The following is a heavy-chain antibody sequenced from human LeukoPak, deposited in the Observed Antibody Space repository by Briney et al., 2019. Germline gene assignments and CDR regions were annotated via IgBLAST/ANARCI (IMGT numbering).Heavy chain of an antibody. Sequence: GGSLRLSCAASGFTFSSYAMSWVRQAPGKGLEWVSAISGSGGSTYYADSVKGRFTISRDNSKNTLCLQMSSLRVEDTAVYYCARKTGVISWYFDLWGRGTLVAVSS. V-gene: IGHV3-23*01. D-gene: IGHD3-22*01. J-gene: IGHJ2*01. CDR3: ARKTGVISWYFDL. CDR2: ISGSGGST. CDR1: GFTFSSYA.